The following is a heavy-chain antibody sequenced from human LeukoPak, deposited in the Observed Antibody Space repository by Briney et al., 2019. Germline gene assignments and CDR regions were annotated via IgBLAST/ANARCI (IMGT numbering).Heavy chain of an antibody. CDR3: ATVEYAFDI. J-gene: IGHJ3*02. Sequence: ASVKVSCKVSGYTFIDYYMHWLQQAPGKGLEWMGLVDPEDGETIYAEKFQGRVTITADTSTDTAYMELSSLRSEDTAVYYCATVEYAFDIWGQGTMVTVSS. D-gene: IGHD5-24*01. CDR2: VDPEDGET. CDR1: GYTFIDYY. V-gene: IGHV1-69-2*01.